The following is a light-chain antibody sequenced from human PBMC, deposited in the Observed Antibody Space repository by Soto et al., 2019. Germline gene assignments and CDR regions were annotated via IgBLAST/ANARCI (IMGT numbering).Light chain of an antibody. CDR2: DVS. J-gene: IGLJ1*01. V-gene: IGLV2-14*01. CDR1: SSDVGGYNY. Sequence: QSALTQPASVSGSPGQSITISCTGTSSDVGGYNYVSWYQQHPGKAPKLMIYDVSNRPSGVSNRFSGSKSGNTASLTISGLQAEYEAEYYCSSYTSSSTLVVFGTGTKLTVL. CDR3: SSYTSSSTLVV.